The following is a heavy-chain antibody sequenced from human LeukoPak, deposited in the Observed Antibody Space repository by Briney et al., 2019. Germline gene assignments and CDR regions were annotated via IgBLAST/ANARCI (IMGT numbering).Heavy chain of an antibody. V-gene: IGHV4-61*05. Sequence: SETLSLTCTVSGGSISSSSYYWDWIRQPPGKGLEWIGYIYYSGSTNYNPSLKSRVTISVDTSKNQFSLKLTSVTAADTAVYYCARTTEGGYTYGYFYYHYMDVWGKGTTVTISS. D-gene: IGHD5-18*01. CDR3: ARTTEGGYTYGYFYYHYMDV. J-gene: IGHJ6*03. CDR1: GGSISSSSYY. CDR2: IYYSGST.